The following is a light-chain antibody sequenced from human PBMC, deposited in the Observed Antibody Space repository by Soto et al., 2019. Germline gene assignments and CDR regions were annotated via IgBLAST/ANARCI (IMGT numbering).Light chain of an antibody. CDR3: SSYTNINTRACV. CDR2: EVT. V-gene: IGLV2-14*01. CDR1: SSDVGGYNY. J-gene: IGLJ1*01. Sequence: QSVLTQPASVSGSPGQSVTISCTGTSSDVGGYNYVSWYQQHPGKAPTLMIYEVTDRPSGVSNRFSGSKSGNTASLTISGLQAEDEAEYYCSSYTNINTRACVFGTGTKLTVL.